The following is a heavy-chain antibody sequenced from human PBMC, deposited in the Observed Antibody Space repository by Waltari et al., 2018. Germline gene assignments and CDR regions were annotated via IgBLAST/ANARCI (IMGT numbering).Heavy chain of an antibody. D-gene: IGHD5-12*01. J-gene: IGHJ6*03. CDR2: ICHSGST. CDR1: AYSISSPYF. Sequence: QVQLQESGPGLVKPSEALSLTCAVSAYSISSPYFWGWIRQPPGKGLEWIGSICHSGSTYYNPSLKSRVSISVDTSKNQFSLKLSSVTAADTAVYYCARESSATDYYMDVWGKGTTVTVSS. V-gene: IGHV4-38-2*02. CDR3: ARESSATDYYMDV.